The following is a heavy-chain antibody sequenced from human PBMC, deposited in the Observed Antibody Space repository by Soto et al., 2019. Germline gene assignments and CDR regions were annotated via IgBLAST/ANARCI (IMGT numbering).Heavy chain of an antibody. CDR2: ISGSGGST. D-gene: IGHD3-10*01. J-gene: IGHJ6*03. CDR1: GFTFSSYA. V-gene: IGHV3-23*01. CDR3: AKGVWFGELSAYYYYMDV. Sequence: GGSLRLPCAASGFTFSSYAMSWVRQAPGKGLEWVSAISGSGGSTYYADSVKGRFTISRDNSKNTLYLQMNSLRAEDTAVYYCAKGVWFGELSAYYYYMDVWGKGTTVTVSS.